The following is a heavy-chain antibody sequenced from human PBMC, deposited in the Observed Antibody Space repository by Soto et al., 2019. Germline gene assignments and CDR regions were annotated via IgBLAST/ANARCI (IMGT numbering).Heavy chain of an antibody. V-gene: IGHV3-15*07. CDR1: GFTFSNAW. CDR2: IKSKTDGGTP. Sequence: GGSLRLSCAASGFTFSNAWINWVRQAPGKGLEWVGRIKSKTDGGTPDYAAPVKGRFAISRDDSKNMVYLQMNSLRAEDTAVYYCARDLPNLPGEALWGQGALVTVSS. D-gene: IGHD3-10*01. J-gene: IGHJ4*02. CDR3: ARDLPNLPGEAL.